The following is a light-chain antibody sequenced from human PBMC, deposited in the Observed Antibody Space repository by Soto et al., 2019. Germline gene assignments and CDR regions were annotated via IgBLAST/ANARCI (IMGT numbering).Light chain of an antibody. Sequence: DIVMTQSPDSLAVSLGERATINCKSSQSVLHSSNNKNYLAWYQQRPRQPPKLLIYWASTRESGVPDRFSGSGSGTDFTLTISSLQAEDVAVYYCQQYYTTPDTFGQGTKLEIK. V-gene: IGKV4-1*01. CDR2: WAS. CDR3: QQYYTTPDT. CDR1: QSVLHSSNNKNY. J-gene: IGKJ2*01.